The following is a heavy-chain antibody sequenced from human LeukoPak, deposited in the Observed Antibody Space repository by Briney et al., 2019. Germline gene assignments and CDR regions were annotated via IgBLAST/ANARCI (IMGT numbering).Heavy chain of an antibody. J-gene: IGHJ4*02. CDR1: GGSISSSSYY. V-gene: IGHV4-39*01. Sequence: PSETLSLTCTVSGGSISSSSYYWGWIRQPPEKGLEWIGSIYYSGSTYYNPSLKSRVTISVDTSKNQFSLKLSSVTAADTAVYYCARRIAAAEFFDYWGQGTLVTVSS. D-gene: IGHD6-13*01. CDR3: ARRIAAAEFFDY. CDR2: IYYSGST.